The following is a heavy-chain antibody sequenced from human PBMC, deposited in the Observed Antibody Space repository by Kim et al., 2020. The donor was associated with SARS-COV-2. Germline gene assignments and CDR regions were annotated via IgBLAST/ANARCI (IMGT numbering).Heavy chain of an antibody. CDR1: GGSFSGYY. CDR2: INHSGST. V-gene: IGHV4-34*01. D-gene: IGHD3-22*01. CDR3: ARGRPQRYYYDSSGYYLDY. J-gene: IGHJ4*02. Sequence: SETLSLTCAVYGGSFSGYYWSWIRQPPGKGLEWIGEINHSGSTNYNPSLKSRVTISVDTSKNQFSLKLSSVTAADTAVYYCARGRPQRYYYDSSGYYLDYWGQGTLVTVSS.